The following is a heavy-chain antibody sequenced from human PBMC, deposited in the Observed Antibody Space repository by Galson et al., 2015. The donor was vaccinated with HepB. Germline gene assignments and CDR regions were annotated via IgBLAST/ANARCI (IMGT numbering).Heavy chain of an antibody. J-gene: IGHJ4*02. CDR1: GYSFNFYP. Sequence: SVKVSCKASGYSFNFYPIHWMRQAPGHRLEWMGRVNAGNGDTRYSQKFQDRITLTRDTSATTTYMELSSMESEDTAVYYCVRGGQWPQFYFFDYWGQGTLVTVSS. D-gene: IGHD5-24*01. CDR3: VRGGQWPQFYFFDY. CDR2: VNAGNGDT. V-gene: IGHV1-3*01.